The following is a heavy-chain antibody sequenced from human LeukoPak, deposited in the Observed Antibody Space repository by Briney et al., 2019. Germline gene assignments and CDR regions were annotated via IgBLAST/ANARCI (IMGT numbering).Heavy chain of an antibody. CDR3: AKDGGLHLYYYYNYMDI. Sequence: GGSLRLSCAASGFTFNNYGMHWVRQAPGKGLEWVAFIRYDGSYEYYADSVKGQFTISRDNSKTTLYLQMNSLRSEDTAVYYCAKDGGLHLYYYYNYMDIWGKGTTVTVSS. D-gene: IGHD5-24*01. V-gene: IGHV3-30*02. J-gene: IGHJ6*03. CDR1: GFTFNNYG. CDR2: IRYDGSYE.